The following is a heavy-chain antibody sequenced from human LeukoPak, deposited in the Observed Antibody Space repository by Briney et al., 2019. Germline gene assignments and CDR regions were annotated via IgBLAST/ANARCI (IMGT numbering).Heavy chain of an antibody. D-gene: IGHD2-2*01. CDR2: IYYSGST. CDR1: GGSISSSSYY. V-gene: IGHV4-39*01. J-gene: IGHJ3*02. Sequence: PSETLSLTCTVSGGSISSSSYYWGWIRQPPGEGLEWIGTIYYSGSTYYHPSLKSRVTISVDTSKNQVSLKLTSVTAAETAVYYCARYGLLGLSEINAFDIWGQGTRVTVSS. CDR3: ARYGLLGLSEINAFDI.